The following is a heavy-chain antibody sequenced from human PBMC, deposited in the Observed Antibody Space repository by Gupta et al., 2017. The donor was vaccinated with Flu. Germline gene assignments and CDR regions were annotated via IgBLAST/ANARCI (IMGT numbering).Heavy chain of an antibody. Sequence: VQLVQSGADVGKPGASVTVSCKASGYSFTDYDIPWVRQAPGQGLEWMGRVNPHSGSTNYEHKFQGRVTLAMDTSISTAYMELTRLRSDDTAVYYCARERFCNTDSCYRWFDPWGQGTLVIVAS. CDR2: VNPHSGST. CDR1: GYSFTDYD. CDR3: ARERFCNTDSCYRWFDP. V-gene: IGHV1-2*06. D-gene: IGHD2-15*01. J-gene: IGHJ5*02.